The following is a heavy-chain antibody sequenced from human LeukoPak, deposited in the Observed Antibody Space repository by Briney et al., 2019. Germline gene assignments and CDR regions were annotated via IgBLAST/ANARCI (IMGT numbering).Heavy chain of an antibody. CDR1: GFTVSSNY. J-gene: IGHJ4*02. Sequence: GGSLRLSCAASGFTVSSNYMSWVRQAPGKGLEWVSVIYSGGSTYYADSVKGRFTISRDNSKNTLYLQMNSLRAEDTAVYYCAGRLGYCSDGSCYPPHYFDYWGQGTLVTVSS. CDR3: AGRLGYCSDGSCYPPHYFDY. D-gene: IGHD2-15*01. V-gene: IGHV3-53*01. CDR2: IYSGGST.